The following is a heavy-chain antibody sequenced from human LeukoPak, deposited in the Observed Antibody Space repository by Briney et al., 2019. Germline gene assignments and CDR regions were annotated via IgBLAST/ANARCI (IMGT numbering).Heavy chain of an antibody. CDR2: IRHDGSNK. CDR1: GFTFSSYG. J-gene: IGHJ4*02. D-gene: IGHD2-2*01. CDR3: AKDVCSSTSCYFDY. V-gene: IGHV3-30*02. Sequence: GGSLRLSCAASGFTFSSYGMHWVRQAPGKGLEWVAFIRHDGSNKYYADSVKGRFTISRDNSKNTLYLQMNSLRAEDTAVYYCAKDVCSSTSCYFDYWGQGTLVTVSS.